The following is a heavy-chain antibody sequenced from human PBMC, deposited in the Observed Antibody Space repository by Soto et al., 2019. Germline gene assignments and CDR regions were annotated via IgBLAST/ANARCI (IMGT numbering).Heavy chain of an antibody. Sequence: VKVSCKAPGYTFTGYYMHWVRQAPGQGLEWRGWINPNGGGTNYAQKFQGWVTMTRDTSISTAYMELSRLRSDDTAVSYCARGGYYSGPRSTSFDLWGQGTMVTVS. CDR1: GYTFTGYY. V-gene: IGHV1-2*04. CDR2: INPNGGGT. CDR3: ARGGYYSGPRSTSFDL. J-gene: IGHJ3*01. D-gene: IGHD3-22*01.